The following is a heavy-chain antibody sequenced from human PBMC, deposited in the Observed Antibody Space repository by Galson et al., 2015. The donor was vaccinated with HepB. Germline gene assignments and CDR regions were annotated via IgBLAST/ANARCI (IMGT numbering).Heavy chain of an antibody. J-gene: IGHJ4*02. V-gene: IGHV3-30-3*01. Sequence: SLRLSCAASGFTFSSYAMHWVRQAPGKGLEWVAVISYDGSNKYYADSVKGRFTISRDNSKNTLYLQMNSLRAEDTAVYYCARDLPVVTAYYFDYWGQGTLVTVSS. CDR1: GFTFSSYA. CDR2: ISYDGSNK. CDR3: ARDLPVVTAYYFDY. D-gene: IGHD2-21*02.